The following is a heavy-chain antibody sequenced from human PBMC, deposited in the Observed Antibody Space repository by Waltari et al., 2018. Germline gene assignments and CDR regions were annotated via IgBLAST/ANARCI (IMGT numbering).Heavy chain of an antibody. CDR2: ISSSSSYI. Sequence: EVQLVESGGGLVKPGGSLRLSCAASGFPFSSYSMKWVSQAPGKGLEWVSSISSSSSYIYDADSVKGRFTISRDNAKNSLYLQMNSLRAEDTAVYYCARVSAFGNWFDPWGQGTLVTVSS. J-gene: IGHJ5*02. D-gene: IGHD3-3*02. CDR1: GFPFSSYS. CDR3: ARVSAFGNWFDP. V-gene: IGHV3-21*01.